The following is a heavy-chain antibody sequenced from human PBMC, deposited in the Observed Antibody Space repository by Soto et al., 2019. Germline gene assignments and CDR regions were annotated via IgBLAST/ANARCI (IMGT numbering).Heavy chain of an antibody. CDR2: IYYSGST. Sequence: QVQLQESGPGLVKPSETLSLTCTVSGGSISSYYWSWIRQSPGKGLEWIGYIYYSGSTKYNPSLKRRVTISVDTSKNHFPLKLRSVTAADTAVYYCARGRGDTATAWYYWGQGTLVTVSS. V-gene: IGHV4-59*01. CDR1: GGSISSYY. D-gene: IGHD5-18*01. J-gene: IGHJ4*02. CDR3: ARGRGDTATAWYY.